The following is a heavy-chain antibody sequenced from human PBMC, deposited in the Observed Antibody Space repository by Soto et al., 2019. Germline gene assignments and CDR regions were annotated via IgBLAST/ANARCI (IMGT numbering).Heavy chain of an antibody. Sequence: EVQVVESGGGLVQPGGSLKLSCAASGFTFSAFWMNWVRQAPGKGLEWVANINGDGSEKYYVDSVKGRFTISRDSAKNTLYLEMNSLRAEDTARYYCAAGFPPDYWGQGTLVTVSS. V-gene: IGHV3-7*01. CDR1: GFTFSAFW. CDR2: INGDGSEK. D-gene: IGHD3-10*01. J-gene: IGHJ4*02. CDR3: AAGFPPDY.